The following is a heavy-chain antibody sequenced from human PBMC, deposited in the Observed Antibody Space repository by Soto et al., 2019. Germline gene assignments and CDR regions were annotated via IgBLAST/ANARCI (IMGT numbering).Heavy chain of an antibody. CDR2: ISAYNGNT. V-gene: IGHV1-18*01. J-gene: IGHJ4*02. CDR1: GYTFTSYG. D-gene: IGHD3-22*01. CDR3: ARDNYYDSSGYYYDFDY. Sequence: ASVKVSCKASGYTFTSYGISWVRQAPVQGLEWMGWISAYNGNTTYAQKLQGRVTMTTDTTTSTAYMELRSLRSDDTAVYYCARDNYYDSSGYYYDFDYWGQGTLVTVSS.